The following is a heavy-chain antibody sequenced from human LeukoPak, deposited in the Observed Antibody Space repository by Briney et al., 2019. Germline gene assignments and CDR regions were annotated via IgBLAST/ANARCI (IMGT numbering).Heavy chain of an antibody. Sequence: ASVKGSCKASGYTFTGYYMHWVRQAPGQGLEWMGWINPNSGGTNYAQKFQGRVTMTRDTSISTAYMELSRLRSDDTAVYYCARVNILTGYPYYYYGMDVWGQGTTVTVSS. CDR1: GYTFTGYY. J-gene: IGHJ6*02. V-gene: IGHV1-2*02. CDR2: INPNSGGT. D-gene: IGHD3-9*01. CDR3: ARVNILTGYPYYYYGMDV.